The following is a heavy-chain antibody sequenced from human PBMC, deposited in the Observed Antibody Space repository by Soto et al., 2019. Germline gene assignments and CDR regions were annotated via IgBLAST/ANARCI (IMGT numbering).Heavy chain of an antibody. D-gene: IGHD1-1*01. V-gene: IGHV1-69*10. CDR1: AGTFSHYA. J-gene: IGHJ5*02. CDR3: ACNWANSLKNWLNP. CDR2: VIPVPALT. Sequence: SVKVSCKASAGTFSHYALSWARQATRQGSELLLEVIPVPALTTYAQKFQGRVSIIADESTNTVYMELSSLRSEDTAVYYCACNWANSLKNWLNPWGQVTLVTVSS.